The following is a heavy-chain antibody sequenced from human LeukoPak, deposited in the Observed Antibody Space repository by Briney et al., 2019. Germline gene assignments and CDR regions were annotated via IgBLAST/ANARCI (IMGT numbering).Heavy chain of an antibody. CDR2: IYYSGST. D-gene: IGHD5-24*01. CDR1: GDSISSGDYY. V-gene: IGHV4-30-4*08. J-gene: IGHJ4*02. Sequence: SETLSLTCTVSGDSISSGDYYWSWIRQPPGKGLEWIGYIYYSGSTYYNPSLKSRVTISVDTSKNQFSLKLSSVTAADTAVYYCARVDGRDGYSPFDYWGQGTLVTVSS. CDR3: ARVDGRDGYSPFDY.